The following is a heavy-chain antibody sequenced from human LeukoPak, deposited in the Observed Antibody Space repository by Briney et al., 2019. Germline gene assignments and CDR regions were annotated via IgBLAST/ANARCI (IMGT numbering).Heavy chain of an antibody. J-gene: IGHJ4*02. V-gene: IGHV3-66*01. CDR1: GFTVSSNY. CDR2: IYSGGST. Sequence: GGSLRLSCAASGFTVSSNYMSWVRQAPGKGLEWVSVIYSGGSTYYANSVKGRFTISRDNSKNTLYLQMGSLRAEDMAVYYCARVGYYDILTGYYGLDHWGQGTLVTVSS. D-gene: IGHD3-9*01. CDR3: ARVGYYDILTGYYGLDH.